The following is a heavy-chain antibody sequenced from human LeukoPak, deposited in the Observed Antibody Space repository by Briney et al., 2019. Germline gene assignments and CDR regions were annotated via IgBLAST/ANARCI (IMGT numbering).Heavy chain of an antibody. V-gene: IGHV1-69*13. CDR3: ARGGEYSYGSHFDY. J-gene: IGHJ4*02. Sequence: SVKVSCKASGYTFTSYGISWVRQAPGQGLEWMGGIIPIFGTANYAQKFQGRVTITADESTSTAYMELSSLRSEDTAVYYCARGGEYSYGSHFDYWGQGTLVTVSS. D-gene: IGHD5-18*01. CDR1: GYTFTSYG. CDR2: IIPIFGTA.